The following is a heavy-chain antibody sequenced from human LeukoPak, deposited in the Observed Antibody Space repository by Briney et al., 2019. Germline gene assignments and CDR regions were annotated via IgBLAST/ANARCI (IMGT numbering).Heavy chain of an antibody. D-gene: IGHD3-22*01. V-gene: IGHV3-30*03. Sequence: PGGSLRLSCAASGFTFSSYGMHWVRQAPGKGLEWVAVISYDGSNKYYADSVKGRFTISRDNSKNTLYLQMNSLRAEDTAVYYCAIRDSSGPIGGWGQGTLVTVSS. CDR2: ISYDGSNK. J-gene: IGHJ4*02. CDR1: GFTFSSYG. CDR3: AIRDSSGPIGG.